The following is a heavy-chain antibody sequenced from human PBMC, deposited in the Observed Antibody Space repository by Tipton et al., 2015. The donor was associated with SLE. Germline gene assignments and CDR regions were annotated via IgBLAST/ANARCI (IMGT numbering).Heavy chain of an antibody. J-gene: IGHJ4*02. CDR3: ARLSAYYRVFDL. CDR2: IYTSGST. CDR1: GGSISSGSYY. Sequence: TLSLTCTVSGGSISSGSYYWSWIRQPAGKGLEWIGRIYTSGSTNYNPSLKSRVTISVDTSKNQFSLKLSSVTAADTAVYYCARLSAYYRVFDLWGQGTLVIVAS. V-gene: IGHV4-61*02. D-gene: IGHD3-3*01.